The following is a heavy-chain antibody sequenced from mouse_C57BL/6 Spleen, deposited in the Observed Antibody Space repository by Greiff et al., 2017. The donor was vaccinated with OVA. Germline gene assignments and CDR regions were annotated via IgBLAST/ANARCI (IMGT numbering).Heavy chain of an antibody. Sequence: EVHLVESEGGLVQPGSSMKLSCTASGFTFSDYYMAWVRQVPEQGLEWVANINSDGSSTYYLDSLKSRFLISTDNAKNILYLQMSSLKTEDTATYYCARAHYGSSYWYFDVWGTGTTVTVAT. D-gene: IGHD1-1*01. CDR2: INSDGSST. J-gene: IGHJ1*03. V-gene: IGHV5-16*01. CDR3: ARAHYGSSYWYFDV. CDR1: GFTFSDYY.